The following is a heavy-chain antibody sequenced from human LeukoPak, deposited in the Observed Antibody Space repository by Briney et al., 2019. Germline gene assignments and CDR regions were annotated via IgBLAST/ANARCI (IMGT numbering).Heavy chain of an antibody. V-gene: IGHV3-7*03. CDR2: IKQDGSEK. CDR1: GFTFSNYW. Sequence: PGGSLRLSCAASGFTFSNYWMSWVRQAPGKGLEWVANIKQDGSEKYYVDSVKGRFTISRDNAKNSLYVQMNSLRAEDTAIYYCATYRQVLLPFESWGQGTLVTVSS. D-gene: IGHD2-8*02. CDR3: ATYRQVLLPFES. J-gene: IGHJ4*02.